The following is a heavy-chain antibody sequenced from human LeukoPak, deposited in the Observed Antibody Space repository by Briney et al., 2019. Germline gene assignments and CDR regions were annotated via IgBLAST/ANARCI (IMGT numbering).Heavy chain of an antibody. Sequence: GASVTVSCRASGYTFTSYDINWVRQPTGQGLEWMGWTNPKSGNTGYAQKFQGRVTMTRDSSISTAYMELSRLRSEDTAVYYCARVAGSIDYWGQGTLVTVSS. CDR1: GYTFTSYD. J-gene: IGHJ4*02. CDR2: TNPKSGNT. CDR3: ARVAGSIDY. V-gene: IGHV1-8*01. D-gene: IGHD1-26*01.